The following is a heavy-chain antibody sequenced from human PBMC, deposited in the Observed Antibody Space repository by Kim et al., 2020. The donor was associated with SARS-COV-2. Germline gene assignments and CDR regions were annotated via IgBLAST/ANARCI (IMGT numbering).Heavy chain of an antibody. J-gene: IGHJ4*02. Sequence: GGSLRLSCAASGFIFGDYAMHWVRQAPGKGLEWVSRISWNSGSIDYADSVKGRFTISRDNAKNSLYLQMNSLRAEDTALYYCGKETGKYYFDYWGQGNLVTVSS. CDR1: GFIFGDYA. V-gene: IGHV3-9*01. CDR2: ISWNSGSI. CDR3: GKETGKYYFDY.